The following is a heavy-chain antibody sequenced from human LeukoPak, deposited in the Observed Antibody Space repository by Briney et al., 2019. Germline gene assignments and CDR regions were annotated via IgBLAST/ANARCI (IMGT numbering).Heavy chain of an antibody. V-gene: IGHV3-53*01. CDR1: GFTFSSYD. CDR2: IYSGGST. J-gene: IGHJ4*02. Sequence: GGSLRLSCAASGFTFSSYDMNWVRQVPGKGLEWVSVIYSGGSTYYADSVKGRFTISRDNSKNTLYLQMNSLRAEDTAVYYCARMDYWGQGTLVTVSS. CDR3: ARMDY.